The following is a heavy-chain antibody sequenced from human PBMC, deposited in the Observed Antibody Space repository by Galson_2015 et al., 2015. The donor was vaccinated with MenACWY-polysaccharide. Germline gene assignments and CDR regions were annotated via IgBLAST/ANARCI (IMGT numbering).Heavy chain of an antibody. CDR1: GFTFGHYN. Sequence: SLRLSCAASGFTFGHYNMHWVRRAPGKGPEWMAVMAYVGSDTFYADSVKGRFTISRDNSKSTLYLQLNSLRAEDTAVYYCAKDQGGRYYDFWSGSKGVLVDWGQGTLVTVSS. J-gene: IGHJ4*02. V-gene: IGHV3-30*18. CDR3: AKDQGGRYYDFWSGSKGVLVD. CDR2: MAYVGSDT. D-gene: IGHD3-3*01.